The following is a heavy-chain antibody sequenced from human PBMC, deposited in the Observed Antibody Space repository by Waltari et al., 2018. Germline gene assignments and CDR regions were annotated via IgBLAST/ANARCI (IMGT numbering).Heavy chain of an antibody. J-gene: IGHJ4*02. CDR3: ARAIPIVVVPAAPPDY. CDR1: GFTFSSYA. Sequence: QVQLVESGGGVVQPGRSLRLSCAASGFTFSSYAMHWVRQAPGKGLEWVAVISYDGSNKYYADSVKGRFTISRDNSKNTLYLQMNSLRAEDTAVYYCARAIPIVVVPAAPPDYWGQGTLVTVSS. CDR2: ISYDGSNK. D-gene: IGHD2-2*01. V-gene: IGHV3-30-3*01.